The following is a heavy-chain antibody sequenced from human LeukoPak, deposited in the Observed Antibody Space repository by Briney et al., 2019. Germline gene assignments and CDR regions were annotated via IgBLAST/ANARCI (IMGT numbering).Heavy chain of an antibody. CDR2: ISSSSSTI. D-gene: IGHD4-23*01. V-gene: IGHV3-48*02. J-gene: IGHJ6*02. Sequence: GGSLRLSCAASGFTFSSYSMNWVRQAPGKGLEWVSYISSSSSTIYYADSVKGRFTISRDNAKNLLYLQMNSLRDEDTAVYYCARVQPPPTVVTPRYYYYGMDVWGQGTTVTVSS. CDR3: ARVQPPPTVVTPRYYYYGMDV. CDR1: GFTFSSYS.